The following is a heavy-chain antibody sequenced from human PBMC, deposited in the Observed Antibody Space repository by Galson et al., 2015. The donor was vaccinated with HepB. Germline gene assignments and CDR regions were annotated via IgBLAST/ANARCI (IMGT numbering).Heavy chain of an antibody. CDR2: ISYDGSNK. CDR3: ARDGEMATIRGIYFDY. D-gene: IGHD5-24*01. V-gene: IGHV3-30-3*01. J-gene: IGHJ4*02. CDR1: GFTFSSYA. Sequence: SLRLSCAASGFTFSSYAMHWVRQAPGKGLEWVAVISYDGSNKYYADSVKGRFTISRDNSKNTLYLQMNSLRAEDTAVYYCARDGEMATIRGIYFDYWGQGTLVTVSS.